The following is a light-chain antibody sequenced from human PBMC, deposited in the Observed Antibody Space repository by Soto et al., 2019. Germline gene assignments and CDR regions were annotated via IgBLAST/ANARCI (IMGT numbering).Light chain of an antibody. Sequence: EIVLTQSPATLSLSPGERATLSCRASQTIANNYLTWYQQKPGQAPRLLIYGASIRATGIPARFSGSGSGTEFTLTISTLQSEDFAIYYCQHYNNWPPWTFGQGTKVDIK. J-gene: IGKJ1*01. CDR2: GAS. CDR3: QHYNNWPPWT. CDR1: QTIANN. V-gene: IGKV3-15*01.